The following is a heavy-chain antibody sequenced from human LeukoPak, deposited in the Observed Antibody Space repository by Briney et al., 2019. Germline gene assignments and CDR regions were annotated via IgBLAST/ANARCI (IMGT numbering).Heavy chain of an antibody. CDR1: GYTFTSYG. CDR2: IIPIFGTA. D-gene: IGHD2-2*01. Sequence: SVKVSCKASGYTFTSYGISWVRQAPGQGLEWMGGIIPIFGTANYAQKFQGRVTITADESTSTAYMELSSLRSEDTAVYYCARVVVVVPAAIAYYYYYYGMDVWGQGTTVTVSS. CDR3: ARVVVVVPAAIAYYYYYYGMDV. J-gene: IGHJ6*02. V-gene: IGHV1-69*13.